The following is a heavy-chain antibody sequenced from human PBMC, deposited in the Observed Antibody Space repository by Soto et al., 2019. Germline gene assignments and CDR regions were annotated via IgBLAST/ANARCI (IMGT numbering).Heavy chain of an antibody. J-gene: IGHJ6*02. V-gene: IGHV1-69*13. CDR3: ARAGCSGGSCYSDYYYYGMDV. D-gene: IGHD2-15*01. CDR1: GGTFSSYA. CDR2: IIPIFGTA. Sequence: SVKVSCKASGGTFSSYAISWVRQAPGQGLEWMGGIIPIFGTANYAQKFQGRVTITADESTSTAYMELSSLRSEDTAVYYCARAGCSGGSCYSDYYYYGMDVWGQGTTVTVSS.